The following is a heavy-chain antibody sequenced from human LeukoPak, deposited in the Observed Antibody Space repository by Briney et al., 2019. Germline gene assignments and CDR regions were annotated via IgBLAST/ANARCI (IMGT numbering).Heavy chain of an antibody. J-gene: IGHJ4*02. D-gene: IGHD6-19*01. CDR3: ARASGIAVAGTRAADPSFDY. CDR2: ISSSSSYI. CDR1: GFTFSSYS. V-gene: IGHV3-21*01. Sequence: GGSLRLSCAASGFTFSSYSMNWVRQAPGKGLEWVSSISSSSSYIYYADSVKGRFTISRDNAKNSLYLQMNSLRAEDTAVYYRARASGIAVAGTRAADPSFDYWGQGTLVTVSS.